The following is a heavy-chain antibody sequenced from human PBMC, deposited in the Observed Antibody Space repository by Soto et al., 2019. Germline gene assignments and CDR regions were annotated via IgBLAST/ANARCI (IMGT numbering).Heavy chain of an antibody. J-gene: IGHJ6*02. CDR1: GYTFTSYA. Sequence: ASVKVSCKGSGYTFTSYAMHWVRQAPGQRLEWMGWINAGNGNTKYSQKFQGRVTITRDTSASTAYMELSSLRSEDTAVYYCAREELYCSGGSCVYGMDVWGQGTTVTVSS. D-gene: IGHD2-15*01. V-gene: IGHV1-3*01. CDR3: AREELYCSGGSCVYGMDV. CDR2: INAGNGNT.